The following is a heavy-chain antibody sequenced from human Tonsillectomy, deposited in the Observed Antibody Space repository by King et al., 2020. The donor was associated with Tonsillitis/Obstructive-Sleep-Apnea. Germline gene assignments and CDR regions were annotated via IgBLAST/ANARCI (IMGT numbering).Heavy chain of an antibody. CDR1: GFTFSSYA. CDR3: ARGRHSRNWDRREGVHYHGMDV. D-gene: IGHD6-13*01. J-gene: IGHJ6*02. V-gene: IGHV3-23*04. Sequence: VQLVESGGGLVQPGGSLRLSCAASGFTFSSYAMNWVRQAPGKGLEWVSAISGSGGSTYYADSVKGRFTISRDSSKNTLYLQMNSLRAEDTAVYYCARGRHSRNWDRREGVHYHGMDVWGQGTTVTVSS. CDR2: ISGSGGST.